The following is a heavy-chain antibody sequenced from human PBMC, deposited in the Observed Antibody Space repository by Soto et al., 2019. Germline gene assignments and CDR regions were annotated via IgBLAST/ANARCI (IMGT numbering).Heavy chain of an antibody. D-gene: IGHD6-19*01. CDR2: ISWNSGSI. CDR1: GFTFDDYA. V-gene: IGHV3-9*01. J-gene: IGHJ6*02. CDR3: AKSPATGWYPHDYYYYAMDV. Sequence: EVQLVESGGGLVQPGRSLRLSCAASGFTFDDYAMHWVRQAPGKGLEWVSGISWNSGSIGYADSVKGRFTISRDNAKNSLYLQMNSLRAEDTALYYCAKSPATGWYPHDYYYYAMDVWGQGTTVTVSS.